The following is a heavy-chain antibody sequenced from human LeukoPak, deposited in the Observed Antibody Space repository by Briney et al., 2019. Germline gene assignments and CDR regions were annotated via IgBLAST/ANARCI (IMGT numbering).Heavy chain of an antibody. CDR3: AREQVVVGRGYYGMDV. J-gene: IGHJ6*02. D-gene: IGHD2-2*01. Sequence: GGSLRLSCAASGFTISSNYMNWVRQAPGKGLEWVSVMYSGGSTFYGDSVKGRFTISRDNSMNTLYLQMNSLRVDDTAVYYCAREQVVVGRGYYGMDVWGQGTTVTVSS. V-gene: IGHV3-66*01. CDR1: GFTISSNY. CDR2: MYSGGST.